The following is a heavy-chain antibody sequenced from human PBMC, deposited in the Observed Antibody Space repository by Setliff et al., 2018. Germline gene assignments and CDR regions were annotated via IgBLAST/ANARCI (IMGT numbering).Heavy chain of an antibody. V-gene: IGHV3-73*01. J-gene: IGHJ3*01. CDR2: IRTKANSYAT. CDR3: VRHMTYYDFWRGYYSTSDAFHV. D-gene: IGHD3-3*01. CDR1: GFTFTNAW. Sequence: GGSLRLSCAASGFTFTNAWMSWVRQAPGKGLEWVGRIRTKANSYATAYATSVQDRFTISRHDSESTTYLQMNGLKTEDTAVYYCVRHMTYYDFWRGYYSTSDAFHVWGQGTVVTVSS.